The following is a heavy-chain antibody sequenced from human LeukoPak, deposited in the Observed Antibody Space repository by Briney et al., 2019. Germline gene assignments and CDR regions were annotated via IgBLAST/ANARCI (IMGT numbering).Heavy chain of an antibody. Sequence: SVKVSCKASRGTFSSYAISWVRQAPGQGLEWMRRIIPIFGTANYAQKFQGRVMITTDESTSTAYMELSSLRSEDTAVYYCARGGGNSRLGGYYYYYMDVWGKGTTVTVSS. J-gene: IGHJ6*03. CDR2: IIPIFGTA. D-gene: IGHD4-23*01. V-gene: IGHV1-69*05. CDR1: RGTFSSYA. CDR3: ARGGGNSRLGGYYYYYMDV.